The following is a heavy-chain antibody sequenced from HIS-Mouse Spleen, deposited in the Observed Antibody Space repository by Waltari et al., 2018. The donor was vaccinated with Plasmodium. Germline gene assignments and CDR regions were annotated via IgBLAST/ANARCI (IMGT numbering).Heavy chain of an antibody. Sequence: QVQLVESGGGVVQPGRSLRLSCAASGFTLSSYGMHWVRQAPGKGLEWVAVISYDGSNKYYADSVKGRFTISRDNSKNTLYLQMNSLRAEDTAVYYCAKAQGVINFDYWGQGTLVTVSS. J-gene: IGHJ4*02. V-gene: IGHV3-30*18. D-gene: IGHD3-16*01. CDR3: AKAQGVINFDY. CDR1: GFTLSSYG. CDR2: ISYDGSNK.